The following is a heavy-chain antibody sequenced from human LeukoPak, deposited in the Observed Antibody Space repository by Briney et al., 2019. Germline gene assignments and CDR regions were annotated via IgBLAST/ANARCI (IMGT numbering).Heavy chain of an antibody. J-gene: IGHJ6*03. CDR2: IYHSGNT. Sequence: SETLSLTCAVSGGSISRTNWWSWVRQPPGKGLEWIGEIYHSGNTNYNPSLKSRVTISVDKSKNQFSLKLSSVTAADTAVYYCARGTTYYYDSTINYYYYMDVWGKGTTVTISS. V-gene: IGHV4-4*02. CDR1: GGSISRTNW. CDR3: ARGTTYYYDSTINYYYYMDV. D-gene: IGHD3-22*01.